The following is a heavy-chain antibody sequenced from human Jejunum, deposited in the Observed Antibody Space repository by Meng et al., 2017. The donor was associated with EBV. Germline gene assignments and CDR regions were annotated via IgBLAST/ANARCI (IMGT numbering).Heavy chain of an antibody. J-gene: IGHJ4*02. Sequence: QLQPQESGPGLVKPSEXLSLTRSAPGASISSSSYYWGWTRQPPGKGREGVGMYYDGSSYYNPSLKSRVTISVDTSKNQFSLRVSSVTAADTAVYYCGRPSWRYGAGTFSYYFDYWGQGALVTVSS. D-gene: IGHD4/OR15-4a*01. CDR3: GRPSWRYGAGTFSYYFDY. CDR2: MYYDGSS. V-gene: IGHV4-39*01. CDR1: GASISSSSYY.